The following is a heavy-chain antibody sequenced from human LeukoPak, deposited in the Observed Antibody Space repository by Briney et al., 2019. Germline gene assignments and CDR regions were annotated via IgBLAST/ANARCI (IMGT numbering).Heavy chain of an antibody. Sequence: SETLSLTCAVYGGSFSGYYWSWIRQPPGKGLEWIGEINHSGSTNYNPSLKSRVTISVDTSKNQFSLKLSSVTAADTAVYYCAREGLRFLEWPPTNYYYYGMDVWGQGTTVTVSS. V-gene: IGHV4-34*01. CDR2: INHSGST. CDR3: AREGLRFLEWPPTNYYYYGMDV. D-gene: IGHD3-3*01. CDR1: GGSFSGYY. J-gene: IGHJ6*02.